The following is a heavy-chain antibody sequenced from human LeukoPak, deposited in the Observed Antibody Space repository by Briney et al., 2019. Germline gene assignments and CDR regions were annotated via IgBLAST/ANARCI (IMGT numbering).Heavy chain of an antibody. D-gene: IGHD3-10*01. J-gene: IGHJ4*02. CDR2: IVVGSGNT. V-gene: IGHV1-58*01. Sequence: SVKVSCKASGFTFTSSAVQWVRQARGQRLEWIGWIVVGSGNTNYAQKFQERVTITRDMSTSTAYMELSSLRSEDTAVYYCAADDYYGSGSYRAIVYWGQGTLVTVSS. CDR3: AADDYYGSGSYRAIVY. CDR1: GFTFTSSA.